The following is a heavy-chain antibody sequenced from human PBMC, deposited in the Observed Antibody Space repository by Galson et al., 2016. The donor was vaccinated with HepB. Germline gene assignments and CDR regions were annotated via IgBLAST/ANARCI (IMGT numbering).Heavy chain of an antibody. Sequence: SLRLSCAASGFTFSSYFINWFRQAPGKGLEWVSSISSGGSSTYYADSVKGRFTISRDNAKNTLYPQMNSLRAEDTAVYYCAREPIHCNGGSCYGADFDCWGQGTLVTVSS. D-gene: IGHD2-15*01. CDR1: GFTFSSYF. CDR2: ISSGGSST. V-gene: IGHV3-21*01. CDR3: AREPIHCNGGSCYGADFDC. J-gene: IGHJ4*02.